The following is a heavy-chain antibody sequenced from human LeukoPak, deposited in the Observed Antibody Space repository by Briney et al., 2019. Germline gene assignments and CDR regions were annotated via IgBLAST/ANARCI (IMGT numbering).Heavy chain of an antibody. J-gene: IGHJ4*02. CDR3: AKVVQYTASTGTGLDY. CDR1: GFTFFNYG. Sequence: PGGSLRLSCAASGFTFFNYGMHGVRQAPGKGLDWVAVIWNDGSYKYYADPVKGRFTISRDNPKNTLYLQMNSLRAEDTAIYYCAKVVQYTASTGTGLDYWGQGTLVTVSS. V-gene: IGHV3-33*06. CDR2: IWNDGSYK. D-gene: IGHD6-13*01.